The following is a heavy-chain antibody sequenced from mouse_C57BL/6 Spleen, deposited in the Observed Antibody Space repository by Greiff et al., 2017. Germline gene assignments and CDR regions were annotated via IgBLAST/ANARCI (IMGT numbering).Heavy chain of an antibody. CDR1: GYTFTGYW. CDR3: ARGTAPYFDV. D-gene: IGHD2-14*01. V-gene: IGHV1-9*01. J-gene: IGHJ1*03. CDR2: ILPGSGST. Sequence: QVQLQQSGADLMKPGASVKLSCKATGYTFTGYWIEWVKQRPGHGLEWIGEILPGSGSTNYTEKFKGKATFTADTSTNTAYMQLSRLTTEDSAIYYCARGTAPYFDVWGTGTTVTVSS.